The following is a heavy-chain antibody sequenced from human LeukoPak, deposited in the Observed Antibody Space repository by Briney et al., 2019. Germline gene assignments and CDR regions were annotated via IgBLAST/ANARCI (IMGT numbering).Heavy chain of an antibody. CDR1: GFTFSTYW. D-gene: IGHD6-19*01. J-gene: IGHJ4*02. CDR3: AREEAGAPDY. V-gene: IGHV3-7*01. Sequence: GGSLRLSCVASGFTFSTYWMTWVRQAPGKGLEWVANINEDGSEKHYVDFVKGRFTVSRDNAKNSLYLQMNSLRVEDTAVYYCAREEAGAPDYWGQGTLVTVSS. CDR2: INEDGSEK.